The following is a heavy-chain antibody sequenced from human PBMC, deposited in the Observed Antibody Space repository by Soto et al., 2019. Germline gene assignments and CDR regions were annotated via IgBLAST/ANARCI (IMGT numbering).Heavy chain of an antibody. V-gene: IGHV1-46*01. Sequence: SGQPSCSASGYTFTSYYMHWVRQAPGQGLEWMGIINPSGGSTSYAQKFQGRVTMTRDTSTSTVYMELSSLRSEDTAVHYCARDPVVRSRYYGMDGWGNRTTVTVHS. CDR3: ARDPVVRSRYYGMDG. CDR1: GYTFTSYY. J-gene: IGHJ6*04. D-gene: IGHD2-15*01. CDR2: INPSGGST.